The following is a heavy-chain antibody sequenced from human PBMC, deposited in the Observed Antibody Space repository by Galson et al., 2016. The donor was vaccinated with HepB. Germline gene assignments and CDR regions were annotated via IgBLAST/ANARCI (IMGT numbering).Heavy chain of an antibody. J-gene: IGHJ4*02. D-gene: IGHD6-19*01. V-gene: IGHV1-69*13. Sequence: SVKVSCKASGGTFSSHGISWVRQAPGQGLEWMGGIIPIFGSTTYAQNFQGRVTITADESTSTAYMELSSLRYEDTAVYYCARFTGSDMRHWGQGTLVTVSS. CDR2: IIPIFGST. CDR1: GGTFSSHG. CDR3: ARFTGSDMRH.